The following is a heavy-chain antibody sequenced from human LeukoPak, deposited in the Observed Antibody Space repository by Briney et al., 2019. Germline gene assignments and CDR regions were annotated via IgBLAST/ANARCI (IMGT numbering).Heavy chain of an antibody. V-gene: IGHV4-59*05. Sequence: KTSETLSLTCTVSGGSISTYYWSWIRQPPGKGLEWIGSIYYSGSTYYNPSLKSGVTISVDTSKNQFSLKLSSVTAADTAVYYCARQSSDILTGYYRGPYYYYGMDVWGQGTTVTVSS. CDR1: GGSISTYY. CDR3: ARQSSDILTGYYRGPYYYYGMDV. D-gene: IGHD3-9*01. CDR2: IYYSGST. J-gene: IGHJ6*02.